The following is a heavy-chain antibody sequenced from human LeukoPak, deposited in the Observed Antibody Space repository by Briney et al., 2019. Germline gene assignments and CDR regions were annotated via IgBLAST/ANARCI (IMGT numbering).Heavy chain of an antibody. CDR1: GLNFSTYD. V-gene: IGHV3-30*02. CDR3: AKGDAD. CDR2: IRHDGSNK. J-gene: IGHJ4*02. Sequence: PGGSLRLSCAASGLNFSTYDMHWVRQAPGKGLEWVAFIRHDGSNKQYADSVKGRFTISRDNSKNTLYLQMNSLRVEDTAVYYCAKGDADWGQGTLVTVSS.